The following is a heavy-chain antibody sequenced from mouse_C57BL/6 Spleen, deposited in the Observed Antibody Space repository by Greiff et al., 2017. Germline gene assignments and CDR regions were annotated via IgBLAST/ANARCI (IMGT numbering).Heavy chain of an antibody. CDR1: GFTFSSYT. CDR2: ISGGGGNT. Sequence: EVKLMESGGGLVKPGGSLKLSCAASGFTFSSYTMSWVRQTPEKRLEWVATISGGGGNTYYPDSVKGRFTISRDNAKNTLYLQMSSLRSEDTALYYCAREGDYYGSRAWFAYWGQGTLVTVSA. D-gene: IGHD1-1*01. J-gene: IGHJ3*01. V-gene: IGHV5-9*01. CDR3: AREGDYYGSRAWFAY.